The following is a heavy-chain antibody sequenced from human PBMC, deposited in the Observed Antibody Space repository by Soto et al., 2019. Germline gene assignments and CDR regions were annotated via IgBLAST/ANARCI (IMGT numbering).Heavy chain of an antibody. V-gene: IGHV1-69*13. J-gene: IGHJ5*02. CDR3: AKDGGKDGYFGNWFDP. CDR1: GGTFSNYA. Sequence: ASVKVSCKASGGTFSNYAITWERQAPGQGLESLGRIIPIFGSANYAQKFQGRVTITADESTTTAYMELSSLRSDDTAVYYCAKDGGKDGYFGNWFDPWGQGTLVTVSS. CDR2: IIPIFGSA. D-gene: IGHD5-12*01.